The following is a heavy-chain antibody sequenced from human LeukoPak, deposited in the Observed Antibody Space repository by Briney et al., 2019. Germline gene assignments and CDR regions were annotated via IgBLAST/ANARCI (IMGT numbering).Heavy chain of an antibody. D-gene: IGHD5-24*01. Sequence: GGSLRLSCAASGFPFSGFAMSWVRQAPGKGLEWVASVNGPGGGGWYAYSVTGRFTISRDSSKTTLFPQMNSLRAEDTAIYYCAKNNGYKSWYFDYCGRGTLVPVTS. CDR3: AKNNGYKSWYFDY. CDR2: VNGPGGGG. V-gene: IGHV3-23*01. CDR1: GFPFSGFA. J-gene: IGHJ4*02.